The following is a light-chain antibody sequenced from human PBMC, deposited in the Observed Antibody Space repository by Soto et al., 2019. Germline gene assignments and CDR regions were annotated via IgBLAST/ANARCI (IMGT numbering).Light chain of an antibody. J-gene: IGKJ2*01. CDR1: QSISSW. CDR2: KAS. Sequence: DIQMTQSPSTLSASVGDRXTITXRASQSISSWLAWYQQKPGKAPKLLIYKASSLESGVPSRFSGSGSGTEFTLTISSLQPDDFATYYCQEYKSYSTFGQGTKLEIK. V-gene: IGKV1-5*03. CDR3: QEYKSYST.